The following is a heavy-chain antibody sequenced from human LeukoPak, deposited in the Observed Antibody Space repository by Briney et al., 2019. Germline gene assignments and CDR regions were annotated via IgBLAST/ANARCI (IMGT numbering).Heavy chain of an antibody. CDR3: ARFRSYNFDY. V-gene: IGHV3-7*05. Sequence: PGGSLRLSCAASGLTFSSYWMSRVRQAPGKGLEWVANINQDGGEKYYVDSLKGRFTISRDNAKNSLYLQMNSLRAEDTAVYYCARFRSYNFDYWGQGTLVTVSS. CDR2: INQDGGEK. D-gene: IGHD1-26*01. CDR1: GLTFSSYW. J-gene: IGHJ4*02.